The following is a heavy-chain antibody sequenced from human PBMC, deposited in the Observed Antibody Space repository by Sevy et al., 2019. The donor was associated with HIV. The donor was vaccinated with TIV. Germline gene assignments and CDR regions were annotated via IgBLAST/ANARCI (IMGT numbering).Heavy chain of an antibody. CDR1: GFTFSSYA. Sequence: GGSLRLSCAASGFTFSSYAITWVRQAPGKGLEWVSSITGSGSTTYQTDSVRGGFTISRDNSKNTLYLQMNSLRAEDTAVYYCAKDGVYGGNFEYFQEWGQGTLVTVSS. CDR2: ITGSGSTT. J-gene: IGHJ1*01. V-gene: IGHV3-23*01. CDR3: AKDGVYGGNFEYFQE. D-gene: IGHD4-17*01.